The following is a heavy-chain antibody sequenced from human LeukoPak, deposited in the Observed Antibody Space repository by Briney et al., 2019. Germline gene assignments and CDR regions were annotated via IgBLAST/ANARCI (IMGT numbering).Heavy chain of an antibody. V-gene: IGHV4-59*11. CDR2: IYYSGST. CDR3: ASPRYN. Sequence: PSETLSLTCTVSGGSISSHYWSWIRQPPGKGLEWIGYIYYSGSTNYNPSLKSRVTFSVDTSRNQFSLKLSSVTAADTAVYYCASPRYNWGQGTLVTVSS. D-gene: IGHD5-24*01. CDR1: GGSISSHY. J-gene: IGHJ4*02.